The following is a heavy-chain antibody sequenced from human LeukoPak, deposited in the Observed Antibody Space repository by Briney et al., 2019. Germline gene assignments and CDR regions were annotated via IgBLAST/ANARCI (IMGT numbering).Heavy chain of an antibody. CDR2: IYYGGST. V-gene: IGHV4-31*03. J-gene: IGHJ3*02. D-gene: IGHD3-9*01. Sequence: SQTLSLTCTVSGGSISSGGYYWSWIRQHPGKGLEWIGYIYYGGSTYYNPSLKSRVTISVDTSKNQFSLKLSSVTAADTAVYYCARGRGYDILTGSDAFDIWGQGTMVAVSS. CDR1: GGSISSGGYY. CDR3: ARGRGYDILTGSDAFDI.